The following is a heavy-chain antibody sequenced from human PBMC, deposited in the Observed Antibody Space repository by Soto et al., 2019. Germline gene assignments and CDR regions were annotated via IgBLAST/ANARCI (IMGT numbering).Heavy chain of an antibody. CDR2: ISGSGGST. CDR3: AKDEVLMVYATFDY. Sequence: PGGSLRLSCAASGLTFSSYAMSWVRQAPGKGLEWVSAISGSGGSTYYADSVKGRFTISRDNSKNTLYMQMNSLRAEDTAVYYCAKDEVLMVYATFDYWGQGTLVTFSS. D-gene: IGHD2-8*01. CDR1: GLTFSSYA. V-gene: IGHV3-23*01. J-gene: IGHJ4*02.